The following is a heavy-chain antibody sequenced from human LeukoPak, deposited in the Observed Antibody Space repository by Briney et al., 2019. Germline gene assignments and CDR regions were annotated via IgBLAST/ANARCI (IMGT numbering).Heavy chain of an antibody. D-gene: IGHD3-22*01. CDR3: ARSSKYYDNSDYVGY. Sequence: ASVKVSCKTSEYTFTGYYMHWVRQAPGQGLEWMGWINPNSGGTNYAQKFQGRVTMTRDTSISTAYMELSRLRSDDTAVYYCARSSKYYDNSDYVGYWGQGTLVTVSS. V-gene: IGHV1-2*02. J-gene: IGHJ4*02. CDR1: EYTFTGYY. CDR2: INPNSGGT.